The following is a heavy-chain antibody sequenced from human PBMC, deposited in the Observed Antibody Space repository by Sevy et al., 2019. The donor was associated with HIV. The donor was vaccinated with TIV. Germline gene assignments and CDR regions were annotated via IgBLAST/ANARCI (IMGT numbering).Heavy chain of an antibody. CDR3: SVSLSGWFPDGDY. D-gene: IGHD6-19*01. Sequence: GGSLRLSCAASGLPFSRYEMNWVRQAPGKGLEWVSYIRTTGSVTYYADSVKGRFTISRDNAKNLMCLQMNSLRAEATAADYCSVSLSGWFPDGDYWGQGTLVTVSS. CDR1: GLPFSRYE. CDR2: IRTTGSVT. V-gene: IGHV3-48*03. J-gene: IGHJ4*02.